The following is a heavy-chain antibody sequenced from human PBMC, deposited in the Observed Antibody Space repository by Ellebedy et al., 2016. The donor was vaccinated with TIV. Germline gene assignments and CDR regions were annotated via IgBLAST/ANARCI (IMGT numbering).Heavy chain of an antibody. Sequence: GESLKISCEASGYNFTAFWVAWVRQMPGKGLEWVGLIYRFDSDTRYSPSFQGHVTISADKSISTAFLHWSSLKASDSAIYYCARMEFSGSGNYLHDWGQGTLVAVSS. J-gene: IGHJ4*02. CDR1: GYNFTAFW. CDR3: ARMEFSGSGNYLHD. V-gene: IGHV5-51*01. CDR2: IYRFDSDT. D-gene: IGHD3-10*01.